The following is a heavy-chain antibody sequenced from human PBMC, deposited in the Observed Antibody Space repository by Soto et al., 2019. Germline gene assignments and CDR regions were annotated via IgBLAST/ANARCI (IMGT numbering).Heavy chain of an antibody. V-gene: IGHV4-59*08. CDR3: ARVTMIVVAGSYFDY. CDR1: GGSIRNNY. J-gene: IGHJ4*02. CDR2: IYYTGTS. Sequence: PSETLSLTCTVSGGSIRNNYWSWIRQPPGKGLEWVGYIYYTGTSKYNPSLKSRVTISVDTSKNQFSLKLSSVTAADTAVYYCARVTMIVVAGSYFDYWGQGTLVTVSS. D-gene: IGHD3-22*01.